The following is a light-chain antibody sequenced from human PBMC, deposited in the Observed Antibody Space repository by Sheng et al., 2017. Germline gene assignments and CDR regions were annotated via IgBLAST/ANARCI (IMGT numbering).Light chain of an antibody. CDR2: DAS. CDR1: QNVSSY. Sequence: ESVLTQSPVTLSLSPGEGATLSCRASQNVSSYLAWYQQKVGQAPRLLIYDASKRATGIPARFSGSGSGTDFTLTISSLEPEDFATYYCQQSYSTPLTFGQGTKLEIK. V-gene: IGKV3-11*01. J-gene: IGKJ2*01. CDR3: QQSYSTPLT.